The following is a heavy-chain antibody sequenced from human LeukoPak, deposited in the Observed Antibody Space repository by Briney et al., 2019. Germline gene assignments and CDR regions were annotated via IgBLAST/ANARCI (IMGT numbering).Heavy chain of an antibody. D-gene: IGHD2-15*01. CDR3: AKNGDRGAFCSGGTCYPYYYYYMDV. Sequence: GGSLRLSCATSGFTFSGYWMSWVRHAPGRELEWVGDINEDGSIINYVDSVKGRFAMSRDNAKNSLYLQINSLRPEDTAVYYCAKNGDRGAFCSGGTCYPYYYYYMDVWGKGTTVTISS. CDR1: GFTFSGYW. CDR2: INEDGSII. J-gene: IGHJ6*03. V-gene: IGHV3-7*03.